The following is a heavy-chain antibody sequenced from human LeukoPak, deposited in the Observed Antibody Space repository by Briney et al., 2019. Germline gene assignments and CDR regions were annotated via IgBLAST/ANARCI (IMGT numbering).Heavy chain of an antibody. CDR3: ARENVNRGSSWGYDYFGMDV. CDR2: MNPYSGIT. Sequence: ASVKVSCKASGYTFTISYDINWVRQAPGQGLEWMGWMNPYSGITGYTQKFQGRVTMTRDTSISTAYMELSSLTPEDTAVYFCARENVNRGSSWGYDYFGMDVWGQGTAVTVSS. CDR1: GYTFTISYD. J-gene: IGHJ6*02. V-gene: IGHV1-8*01. D-gene: IGHD6-13*01.